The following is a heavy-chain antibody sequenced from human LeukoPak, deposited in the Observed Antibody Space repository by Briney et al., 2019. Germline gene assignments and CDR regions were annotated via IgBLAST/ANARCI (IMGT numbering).Heavy chain of an antibody. CDR1: GYNFTNYW. D-gene: IGHD6-6*01. CDR2: IYPGDSDT. Sequence: GESLKISCKGSGYNFTNYWIDWVRQMPGKGLEWMGIIYPGDSDTRYSPSFQGQVTFSADESICTAYLQWSSLKASDTAIYYCARRSSIAPCLFDYWGQGTLVTVSS. V-gene: IGHV5-51*01. J-gene: IGHJ4*02. CDR3: ARRSSIAPCLFDY.